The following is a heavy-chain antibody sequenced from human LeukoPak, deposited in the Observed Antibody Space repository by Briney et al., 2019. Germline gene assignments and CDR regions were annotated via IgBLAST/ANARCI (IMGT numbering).Heavy chain of an antibody. CDR3: ARVRLIAAAGTLGY. Sequence: ASVKVSCKASGYTFTSHDINWVRQATGQGLEWMGWMNPNSGNTGYAQKFQGRVTMTRNTSISTAYMELSSLRSEDTAVYYCARVRLIAAAGTLGYWGQGTLVTVSS. CDR2: MNPNSGNT. CDR1: GYTFTSHD. J-gene: IGHJ4*02. V-gene: IGHV1-8*01. D-gene: IGHD6-13*01.